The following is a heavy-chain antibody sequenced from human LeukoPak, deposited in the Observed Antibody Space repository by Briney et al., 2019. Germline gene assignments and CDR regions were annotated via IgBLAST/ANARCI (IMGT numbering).Heavy chain of an antibody. J-gene: IGHJ5*02. CDR2: IYYSGST. Sequence: SETLSLTCTVSGGSISSGGYNWNWIRQHPGKGLEWIGYIYYSGSTYYNPSLKSRVTISADTSKNQFSLKLSSVTAADTAVYYCAGDRAAAGFNWFDPWGQGTLVTVSS. D-gene: IGHD6-13*01. CDR1: GGSISSGGYN. CDR3: AGDRAAAGFNWFDP. V-gene: IGHV4-31*03.